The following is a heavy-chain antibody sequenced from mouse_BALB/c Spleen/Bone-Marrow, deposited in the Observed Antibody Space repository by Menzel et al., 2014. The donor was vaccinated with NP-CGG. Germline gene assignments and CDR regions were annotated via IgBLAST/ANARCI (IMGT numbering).Heavy chain of an antibody. V-gene: IGHV1-87*01. Sequence: VQLQQSGAELAGPGASVKLSCKASGYTFTSYWMQWVKQRPGQGLEWIGAIYPGDGDTRYTQKFKGKATLTADKSSSTAYMQLSSLASEDSAVYYCARSEATMILAYWGQGTLVTVSA. CDR2: IYPGDGDT. D-gene: IGHD2-4*01. J-gene: IGHJ3*01. CDR1: GYTFTSYW. CDR3: ARSEATMILAY.